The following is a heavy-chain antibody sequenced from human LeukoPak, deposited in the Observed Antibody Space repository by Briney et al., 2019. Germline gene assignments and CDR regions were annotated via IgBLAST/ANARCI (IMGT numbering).Heavy chain of an antibody. J-gene: IGHJ4*02. D-gene: IGHD2-2*01. Sequence: GASVKVSCKASGYTFTGYYTHWVRQAPGQGLEWMGWINPNSGGTNYAQKFQGWVTMTRDTSISTAYMELSRLRSDDTAVYYCARDYCSSTSCLFDYWGQGTLVTVSS. V-gene: IGHV1-2*04. CDR2: INPNSGGT. CDR3: ARDYCSSTSCLFDY. CDR1: GYTFTGYY.